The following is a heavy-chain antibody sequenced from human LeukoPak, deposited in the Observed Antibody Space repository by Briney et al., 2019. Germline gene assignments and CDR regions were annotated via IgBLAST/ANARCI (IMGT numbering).Heavy chain of an antibody. CDR3: ARRAGESSGWAHFDY. CDR1: GFTFDDHG. Sequence: PGGSLRLSCAASGFTFDDHGMTWVRQAPGKGLDWVAYISRSFNIYYADSVKGRFTISRDNAKNSLYLQINSLRVEDTAVYYCARRAGESSGWAHFDYWGQGTLVTVSS. J-gene: IGHJ4*02. V-gene: IGHV3-69-1*01. CDR2: ISRSFNI. D-gene: IGHD6-19*01.